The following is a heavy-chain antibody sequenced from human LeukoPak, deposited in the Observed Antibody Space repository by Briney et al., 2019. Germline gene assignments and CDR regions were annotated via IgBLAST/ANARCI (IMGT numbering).Heavy chain of an antibody. J-gene: IGHJ4*02. CDR3: AINFATGN. CDR2: ISGSGGST. Sequence: EWVSAISGSGGSTYYADSVKGRFTISRDNSKNTLYLQMNSLRAEDTAVYYCAINFATGNWGQGTLVTVSS. V-gene: IGHV3-23*01. D-gene: IGHD3-10*01.